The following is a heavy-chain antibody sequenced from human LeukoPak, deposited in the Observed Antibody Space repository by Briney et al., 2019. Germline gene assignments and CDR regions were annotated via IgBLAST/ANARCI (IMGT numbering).Heavy chain of an antibody. CDR1: GGSISSGSYY. CDR2: IYHSGST. J-gene: IGHJ3*02. D-gene: IGHD3-3*01. Sequence: SETLSLTCTVSGGSISSGSYYWGWIRQPPGKGLEWIGSIYHSGSTYYNPSLKSRVTISVDTSKNQFSLKLSSVTAADTAVYYCARVIARYYDFWSGHDAFDIWGQGTMVTVSS. CDR3: ARVIARYYDFWSGHDAFDI. V-gene: IGHV4-39*07.